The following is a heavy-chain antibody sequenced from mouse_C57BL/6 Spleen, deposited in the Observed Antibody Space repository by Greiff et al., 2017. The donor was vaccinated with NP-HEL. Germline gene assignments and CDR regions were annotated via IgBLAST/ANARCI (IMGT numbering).Heavy chain of an antibody. D-gene: IGHD2-4*01. CDR2: INPSSGYT. Sequence: VQLQQSGAELARPGASVKMSCKASGYTFTSYTMHWVKQRPGQGLEWIGYINPSSGYTKYNQKFKDKATLTADKSSSTAYMQLSSLTSEASAVYDCAYYDYDEDVYFDYWGQGTTLTVSS. J-gene: IGHJ2*01. CDR3: AYYDYDEDVYFDY. V-gene: IGHV1-4*01. CDR1: GYTFTSYT.